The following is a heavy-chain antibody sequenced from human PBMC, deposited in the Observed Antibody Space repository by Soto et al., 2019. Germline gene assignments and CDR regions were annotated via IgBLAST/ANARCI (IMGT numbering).Heavy chain of an antibody. J-gene: IGHJ6*02. Sequence: DEQLVESGGGLVQSGGSLRLSCEASGFTLKSYEVNWVGQAPGKGLEWISYITRSTRTTYYADSVKGRFTISRDNARKSVYLQMNSLRVEDTAIYYCARGNTSIQGDLSHYNGLDVWGQGTTVTVSS. CDR1: GFTLKSYE. CDR3: ARGNTSIQGDLSHYNGLDV. CDR2: ITRSTRTT. V-gene: IGHV3-48*03. D-gene: IGHD3-10*01.